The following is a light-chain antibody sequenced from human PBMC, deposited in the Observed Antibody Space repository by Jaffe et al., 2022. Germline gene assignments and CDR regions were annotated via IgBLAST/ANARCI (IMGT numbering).Light chain of an antibody. V-gene: IGKV1-5*03. Sequence: DIQMTQSPSTLSASVGDRVTITCRASQSIRSWLAWYQQKPGKAPNLLIYKASSLKSGVPSRFSGSGSGTEFTLTISSLQPDDLATYYCHQYYSYPWTFGQGTKVEIK. CDR2: KAS. CDR1: QSIRSW. J-gene: IGKJ1*01. CDR3: HQYYSYPWT.